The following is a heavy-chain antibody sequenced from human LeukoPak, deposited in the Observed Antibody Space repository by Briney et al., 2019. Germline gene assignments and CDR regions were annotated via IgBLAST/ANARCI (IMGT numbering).Heavy chain of an antibody. J-gene: IGHJ4*02. D-gene: IGHD3-22*01. CDR1: GYTFTGYY. CDR2: INPNSGGT. CDR3: ARGSQYYYDSSGTLGY. V-gene: IGHV1-2*02. Sequence: SVKVSCKASGYTFTGYYMHWVRQAPGQGLERMGWINPNSGGTNYAQKFQGRVTMTRDTSISTAYMELSRLRSDDTAVYYCARGSQYYYDSSGTLGYWGQGTLVTVSS.